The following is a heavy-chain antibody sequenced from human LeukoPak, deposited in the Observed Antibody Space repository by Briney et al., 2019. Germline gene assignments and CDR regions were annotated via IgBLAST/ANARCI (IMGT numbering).Heavy chain of an antibody. Sequence: ASVKVSCKASGYTFTSYGISWVRQAPGQGLEWMGWISAYNGNTNYAQKLQGRVTMTTDTSASIAYMELRSLRSDDTAVYYCARVSSSWYSNWFDPWGQGTLVTVSS. CDR1: GYTFTSYG. V-gene: IGHV1-18*01. J-gene: IGHJ5*02. CDR2: ISAYNGNT. CDR3: ARVSSSWYSNWFDP. D-gene: IGHD6-13*01.